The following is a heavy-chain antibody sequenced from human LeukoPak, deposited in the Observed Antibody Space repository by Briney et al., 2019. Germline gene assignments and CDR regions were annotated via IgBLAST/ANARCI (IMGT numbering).Heavy chain of an antibody. J-gene: IGHJ6*03. CDR3: ARSSSWYVGYYYYYYMDV. CDR1: GYSISSGYY. Sequence: SETLSLTCAVSGYSISSGYYWGWIRQPPGKGLEWIGSIYHSGSTNYNPSLKSRVTISVDTSKNQFSLKLSSVTAADTAVYYCARSSSWYVGYYYYYYMDVWGKGTTVTVSS. CDR2: IYHSGST. D-gene: IGHD6-13*01. V-gene: IGHV4-38-2*01.